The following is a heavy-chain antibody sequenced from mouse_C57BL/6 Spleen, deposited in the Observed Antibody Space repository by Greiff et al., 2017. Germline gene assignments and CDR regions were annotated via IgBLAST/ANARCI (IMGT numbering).Heavy chain of an antibody. CDR3: AREYYGSNYFCG. CDR2: IYPGDGDT. V-gene: IGHV1-82*01. Sequence: LVESGPELVKPGASVKISCKASGYAFSSSWMNWVKQRPGQGLEWIGRIYPGDGDTNYNGKFKGKATLTADKSSSTAYMQLSSLTAEDSAVYFCAREYYGSNYFCGWGQGITLTVAT. CDR1: GYAFSSSW. D-gene: IGHD1-1*01. J-gene: IGHJ2*01.